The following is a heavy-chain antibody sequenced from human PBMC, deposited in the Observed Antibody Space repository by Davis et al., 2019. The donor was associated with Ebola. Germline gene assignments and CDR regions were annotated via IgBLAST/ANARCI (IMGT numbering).Heavy chain of an antibody. J-gene: IGHJ4*02. CDR1: GFTISRYA. CDR2: ISYDGSNK. V-gene: IGHV3-30-3*01. Sequence: LIIYCAASGFTISRYAMHWLRQAQVHRLEWVAVISYDGSNKYYADSVKGRFTISRDNSKNTLYLQMNSLRAEDTAVYYCARVRAISGSLDYFDYWGQGTLVTVSS. CDR3: ARVRAISGSLDYFDY. D-gene: IGHD1-26*01.